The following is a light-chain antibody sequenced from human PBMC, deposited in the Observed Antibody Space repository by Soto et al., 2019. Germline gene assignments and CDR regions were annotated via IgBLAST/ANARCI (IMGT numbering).Light chain of an antibody. CDR3: QQRSNWPST. V-gene: IGKV3-11*01. Sequence: EIVLTQSPATLSLSPGERAALSCRASQSVSSYLAWYQQKPGQAPRLLTYDASKRATGIPARFSGSGSGTDFTLTISSPEPEDFAVYFCQQRSNWPSTIGGGTKVEI. CDR2: DAS. J-gene: IGKJ4*01. CDR1: QSVSSY.